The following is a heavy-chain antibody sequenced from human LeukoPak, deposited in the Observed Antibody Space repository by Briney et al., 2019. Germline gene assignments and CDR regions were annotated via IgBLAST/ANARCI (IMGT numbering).Heavy chain of an antibody. CDR1: GFIFSSYA. CDR2: ISGSGGST. J-gene: IGHJ4*02. D-gene: IGHD3-3*01. CDR3: AKGRFGFDY. V-gene: IGHV3-23*01. Sequence: GGSLRLSCAASGFIFSSYAMSWVRQAPGKGLEWVSAISGSGGSTYYADSVKGRFTISRDNSRNTLYLQMNSLRVEDTAVYYCAKGRFGFDYWGQGTLVTVSS.